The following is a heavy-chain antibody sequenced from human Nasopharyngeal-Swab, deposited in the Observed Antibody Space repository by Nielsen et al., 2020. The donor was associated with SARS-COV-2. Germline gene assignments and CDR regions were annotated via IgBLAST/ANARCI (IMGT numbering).Heavy chain of an antibody. J-gene: IGHJ3*01. D-gene: IGHD6-13*01. CDR2: TWYRSKWNY. CDR3: ARIQQQLPGIV. Sequence: QTHSLTRAISGDSVSNDRAAWSWIRQSPARGLEWLGRTWYRSKWNYDYATSLSGRLTVSPDTAKNQFSLHLNSVTPDDTAVYYCARIQQQLPGIVWGQGTMVIVSS. V-gene: IGHV6-1*01. CDR1: GDSVSNDRAA.